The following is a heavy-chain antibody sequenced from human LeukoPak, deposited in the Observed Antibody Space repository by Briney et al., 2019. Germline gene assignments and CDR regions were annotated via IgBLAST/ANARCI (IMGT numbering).Heavy chain of an antibody. J-gene: IGHJ6*03. CDR3: ARVAYYYYYYMDV. Sequence: GGSLRLSCAASGFTFSSYAMHWVRQAPGKGLEYVSAISGNGGSTYYANSVKGRFTISRDNSKNTLYLQMGSLRAEDMAVYYCARVAYYYYYYMDVWGKGTTVTVSS. CDR1: GFTFSSYA. CDR2: ISGNGGST. V-gene: IGHV3-64*01.